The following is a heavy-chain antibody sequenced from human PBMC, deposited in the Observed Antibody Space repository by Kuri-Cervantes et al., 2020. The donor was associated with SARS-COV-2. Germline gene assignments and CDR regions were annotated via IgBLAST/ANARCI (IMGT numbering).Heavy chain of an antibody. Sequence: ASVKVSCKASGYTFTGYYMHWVRQAPGQGLEWMGWINPNSGGTNYAQKFQGWVTMTRDTSISTAYMELSRPRSDDTAVYYCARVACTNGVCSYFDYWGQGTLVTVSS. D-gene: IGHD2-8*01. CDR2: INPNSGGT. CDR3: ARVACTNGVCSYFDY. J-gene: IGHJ4*02. CDR1: GYTFTGYY. V-gene: IGHV1-2*04.